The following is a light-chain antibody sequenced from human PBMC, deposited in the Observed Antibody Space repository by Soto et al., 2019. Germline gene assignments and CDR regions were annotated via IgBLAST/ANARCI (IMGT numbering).Light chain of an antibody. CDR3: QQYNRYWT. Sequence: ESVFTHYKRTLPLPPGERATLPCRASQSFSGTYLAWYQQKPGQAPRLLIYGASSRATGIPDRFSGRGSETEFTLTISSLFPDDFATYYSQQYNRYWTSGQVTNVDIK. J-gene: IGKJ1*01. CDR1: QSFSGTY. V-gene: IGKV3-20*01. CDR2: GAS.